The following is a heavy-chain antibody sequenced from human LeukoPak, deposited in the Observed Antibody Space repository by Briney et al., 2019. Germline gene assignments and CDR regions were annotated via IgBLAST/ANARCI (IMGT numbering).Heavy chain of an antibody. Sequence: PSETLSLTCTVSGCSISTRSYYWGWIRQPPGKGLEWIGSMYYSGSTYYNPSLKSRVTISVDTSKNQYSLKLTSVTAADTAVYYCARDPGAYYDSSGYLNWFDPWGQGTLVTVSS. V-gene: IGHV4-39*07. CDR2: MYYSGST. J-gene: IGHJ5*02. CDR1: GCSISTRSYY. CDR3: ARDPGAYYDSSGYLNWFDP. D-gene: IGHD3-22*01.